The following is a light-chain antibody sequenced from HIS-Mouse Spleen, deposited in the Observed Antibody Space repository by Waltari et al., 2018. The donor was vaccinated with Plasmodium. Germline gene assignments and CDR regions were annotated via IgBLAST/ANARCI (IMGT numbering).Light chain of an antibody. CDR1: SSNIGSNT. CDR2: SNK. J-gene: IGLJ2*01. CDR3: AAWDDSLNGPV. V-gene: IGLV1-44*01. Sequence: QSVLTQPPSASGTPGQRVTISCSGSSSNIGSNTVNWYQQLPGTAPKLLIYSNKQRPPGVPDRSSGSKSGTSASLAISGLQSEDEADYYCAAWDDSLNGPVFGGGTKLTVL.